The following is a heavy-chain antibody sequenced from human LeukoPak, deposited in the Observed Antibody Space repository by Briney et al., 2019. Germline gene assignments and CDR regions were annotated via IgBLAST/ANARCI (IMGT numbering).Heavy chain of an antibody. J-gene: IGHJ6*02. CDR2: ISYDGSNK. D-gene: IGHD2/OR15-2a*01. CDR3: AKDSSIVTFFYGKDV. V-gene: IGHV3-30*18. Sequence: PGGSLRLSCAASGFTFSSYGMHWVRQAPGKGLEWVAVISYDGSNKYYADSVKGRFTISRDNSKNTLYLQMNSLRAEDTAVYYWAKDSSIVTFFYGKDVWGQGTTVTVSS. CDR1: GFTFSSYG.